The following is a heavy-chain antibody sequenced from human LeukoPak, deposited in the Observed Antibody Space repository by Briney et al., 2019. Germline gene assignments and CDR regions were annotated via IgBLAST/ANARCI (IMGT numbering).Heavy chain of an antibody. CDR2: IIPIFGTA. CDR3: ARGGIAAAGSNFDY. Sequence: ASVKVSCKASGGTFSSYAISWVRQAPGQGLEWMGGIIPIFGTANYAQKFQGRVTITADESTSTAYMELSSLRSEDTAVYYCARGGIAAAGSNFDYWGQGTLVTVSS. CDR1: GGTFSSYA. D-gene: IGHD6-13*01. J-gene: IGHJ4*02. V-gene: IGHV1-69*13.